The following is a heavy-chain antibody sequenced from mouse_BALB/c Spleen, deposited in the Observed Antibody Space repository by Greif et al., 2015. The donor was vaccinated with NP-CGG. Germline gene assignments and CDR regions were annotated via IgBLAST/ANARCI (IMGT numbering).Heavy chain of an antibody. V-gene: IGHV1-82*01. J-gene: IGHJ3*01. Sequence: QVQLQQSGPELVKPGASVKISCKASGYAFSSSWMNWVKQRPGQGLEWIGRIYPGDGDTSYNGKFKGKATLTADKSSSTAYMQLSSLTSVDSAVYFCARFGGAYWGQGTLVTVSA. CDR1: GYAFSSSW. CDR3: ARFGGAY. D-gene: IGHD3-1*01. CDR2: IYPGDGDT.